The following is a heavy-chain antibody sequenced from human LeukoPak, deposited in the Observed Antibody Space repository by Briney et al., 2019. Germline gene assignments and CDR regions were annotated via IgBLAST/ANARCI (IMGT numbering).Heavy chain of an antibody. CDR1: GFTLSSYS. D-gene: IGHD6-19*01. J-gene: IGHJ1*01. CDR2: ISKNGRNT. V-gene: IGHV3-64*01. CDR3: ARVDSGSACAT. Sequence: GGSLRLSCAASGFTLSSYSMHWVRQAPGKGLEFVSAISKNGRNTYYGNSMKGRFTISRDISKNTLYLQMGSLRPEDMAVYYCARVDSGSACATWGQGILVTVSS.